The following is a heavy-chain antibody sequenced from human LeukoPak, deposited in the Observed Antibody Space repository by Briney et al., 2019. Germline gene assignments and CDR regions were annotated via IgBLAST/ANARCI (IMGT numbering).Heavy chain of an antibody. J-gene: IGHJ4*02. Sequence: GGSLRLSCAASGFTVSSNYMNWVRQAPGKGLEWVSVIYSGGSTYYADSVKGRFTISRDNSKNTLYLKMNSLRAEDTAVYYCARASYDILTGICWGQGTLVTVSS. CDR1: GFTVSSNY. CDR2: IYSGGST. CDR3: ARASYDILTGIC. D-gene: IGHD3-9*01. V-gene: IGHV3-53*01.